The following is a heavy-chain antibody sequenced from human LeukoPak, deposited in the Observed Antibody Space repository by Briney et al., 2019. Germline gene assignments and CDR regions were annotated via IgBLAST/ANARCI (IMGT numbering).Heavy chain of an antibody. CDR3: VRLQDYYHGMDV. CDR2: IYPGDSDT. Sequence: GESLKISFKGSGYRFTNYWIGRDRQLPAQGLERMGIIYPGDSDTRYSPSFQGQVTISADKSISTAYLQWSSLKASDTAMYYCVRLQDYYHGMDVWGQGTTVTVSS. V-gene: IGHV5-51*01. J-gene: IGHJ6*02. CDR1: GYRFTNYW.